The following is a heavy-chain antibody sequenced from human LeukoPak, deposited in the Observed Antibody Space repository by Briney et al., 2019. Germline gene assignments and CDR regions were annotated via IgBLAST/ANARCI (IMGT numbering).Heavy chain of an antibody. D-gene: IGHD6-13*01. CDR3: ARRGQQLVRGDYYYYGMDV. CDR1: GGSISSYY. J-gene: IGHJ6*02. Sequence: PSETLSLTCTVSGGSISSYYWSWIRQPPGKGLEWIGYIYYSGSTNYNPSLKSRVTISVDTSKNQFSLKLSSVTAADTAVYYCARRGQQLVRGDYYYYGMDVWGQGPRSPSP. CDR2: IYYSGST. V-gene: IGHV4-59*08.